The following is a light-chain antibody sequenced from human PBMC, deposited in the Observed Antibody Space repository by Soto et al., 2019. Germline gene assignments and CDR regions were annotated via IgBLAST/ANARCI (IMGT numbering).Light chain of an antibody. CDR1: QGIHKY. V-gene: IGKV1-17*03. J-gene: IGKJ5*01. CDR3: LQHNFYPPT. CDR2: GAS. Sequence: DIQMTQSPSAMSASVGDRVTITCRASQGIHKYLAWFQQKPGKVPKRLIYGASILQSGVPSRFSGSGSGTEFTLTISGLQPEDFATYYCLQHNFYPPTFGQGTRLE.